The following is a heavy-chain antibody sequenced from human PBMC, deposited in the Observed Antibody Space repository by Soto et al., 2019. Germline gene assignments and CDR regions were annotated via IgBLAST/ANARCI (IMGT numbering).Heavy chain of an antibody. CDR2: INPNSGAT. Sequence: ASVKVSCKASGYTFTGYFIHWVRQAPGQGLEWMGWINPNSGATKYAQKFQGRVTMTRDTSISTAYMELTMLRSDDTAVYYCARGGGTILAPLPWGQGALVTVSS. D-gene: IGHD3-3*01. V-gene: IGHV1-2*02. CDR1: GYTFTGYF. J-gene: IGHJ5*02. CDR3: ARGGGTILAPLP.